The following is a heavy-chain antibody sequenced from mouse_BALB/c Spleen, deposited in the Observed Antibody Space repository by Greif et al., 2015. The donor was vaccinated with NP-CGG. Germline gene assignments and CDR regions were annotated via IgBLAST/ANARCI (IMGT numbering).Heavy chain of an antibody. Sequence: VQLQESGAELVRPGSSVKISCKASGYAFSSYWMNWVKQRPGQGLEWIGQIYPGDGDTNYNGKFKGKATLTADKPSSTAYMQLRSLKSEDSAVYFCARSQGYYFDYWGQGTTLTVSS. CDR1: GYAFSSYW. V-gene: IGHV1-80*01. CDR2: IYPGDGDT. J-gene: IGHJ2*01. CDR3: ARSQGYYFDY.